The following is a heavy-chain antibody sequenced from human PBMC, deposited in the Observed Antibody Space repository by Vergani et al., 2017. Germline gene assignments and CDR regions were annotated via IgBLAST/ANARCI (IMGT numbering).Heavy chain of an antibody. Sequence: QVQLVQSGAEVKKPGASVKVSCKASGYTFTGYYMHWVRQAPGQGLEWMGWINTNSGGTNYAQKFQGRVTMTRDTSISTADMELSSLRSDDTAVYYCARVEMATSGDYWGQGTLVTVSS. CDR2: INTNSGGT. D-gene: IGHD5-24*01. CDR3: ARVEMATSGDY. CDR1: GYTFTGYY. J-gene: IGHJ4*02. V-gene: IGHV1-2*02.